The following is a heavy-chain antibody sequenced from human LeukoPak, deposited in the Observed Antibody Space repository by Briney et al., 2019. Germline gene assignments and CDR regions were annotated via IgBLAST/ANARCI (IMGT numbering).Heavy chain of an antibody. CDR1: GFTFCSYA. J-gene: IGHJ4*02. D-gene: IGHD6-13*01. CDR3: ATTGYSSRNY. V-gene: IGHV3-23*01. CDR2: ISGNGDT. Sequence: GGSLRLSCAASGFTFCSYAMGWVRQAPGKGLEWVSAISGNGDTYYADSVKGRFTISRDNSKNTLYLQMNNLRAEDTDVYSCATTGYSSRNYWGQGTLVTVSS.